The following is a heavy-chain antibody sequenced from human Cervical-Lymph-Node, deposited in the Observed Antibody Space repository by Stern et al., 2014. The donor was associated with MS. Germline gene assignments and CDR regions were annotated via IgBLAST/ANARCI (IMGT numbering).Heavy chain of an antibody. CDR3: ARDSPCHYGMDV. V-gene: IGHV4-61*01. CDR1: GGPVSSGSYH. CDR2: IYYSGST. D-gene: IGHD2-2*01. Sequence: QVKLQESGPGLVKPSETLSLTCTVSGGPVSSGSYHWIWIRLPPGQGLVWLGHIYYSGSTNYNTTINSRVNITVDTSKTQLTLNMSAVTAADTAVYYCARDSPCHYGMDVWGQGTTVTVSS. J-gene: IGHJ6*02.